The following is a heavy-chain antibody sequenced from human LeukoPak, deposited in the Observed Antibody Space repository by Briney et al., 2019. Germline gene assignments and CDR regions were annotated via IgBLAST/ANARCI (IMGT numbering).Heavy chain of an antibody. CDR3: ARLFRDYYYYYYMDV. CDR2: INHSGST. D-gene: IGHD3-10*01. CDR1: GGSFSGYY. J-gene: IGHJ6*03. V-gene: IGHV4-34*01. Sequence: SETLSLTCAVYGGSFSGYYWSWIRQPPGKGLEWIGEINHSGSTNYNPSLKSRVTISVDTSKNQFSLKLSSVTAADTAVYYCARLFRDYYYYYYMDVWGKGTTVTVSS.